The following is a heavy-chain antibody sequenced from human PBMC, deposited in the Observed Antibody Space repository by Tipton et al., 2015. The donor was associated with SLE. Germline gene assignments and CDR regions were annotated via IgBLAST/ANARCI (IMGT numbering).Heavy chain of an antibody. CDR3: ARDRHDFWGREMSREINWFDP. Sequence: GLVKPSETLSLTCTVSGGSISRSNYYWGWIRQPPGKGLEWIGSIFYRGSTHFNPSLKSRFTISADTSKNQFSLDLTSVTAADTAVYFCARDRHDFWGREMSREINWFDPWGQGTMVIVS. CDR1: GGSISRSNYY. J-gene: IGHJ5*02. CDR2: IFYRGST. V-gene: IGHV4-39*07. D-gene: IGHD3-3*01.